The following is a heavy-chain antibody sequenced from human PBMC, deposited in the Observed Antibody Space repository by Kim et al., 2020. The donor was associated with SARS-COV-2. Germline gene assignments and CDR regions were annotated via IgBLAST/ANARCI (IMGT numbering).Heavy chain of an antibody. Sequence: SETLSLTCTVSGGSISSYYWSWIRQPPGKGLEWIGYIYYSGSTNYNPSLKSRVTISVDTSKNQFSLKLSSVTAADTAVYYCARSETGTGPFDPWGQGTLVTVSS. V-gene: IGHV4-59*13. CDR3: ARSETGTGPFDP. J-gene: IGHJ5*02. CDR1: GGSISSYY. D-gene: IGHD3-10*01. CDR2: IYYSGST.